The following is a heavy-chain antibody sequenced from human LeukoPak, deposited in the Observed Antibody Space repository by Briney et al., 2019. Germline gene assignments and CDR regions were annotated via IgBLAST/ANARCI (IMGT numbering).Heavy chain of an antibody. CDR3: TRVGSGSSLGTYYFDY. Sequence: PSETLSLTCAVYGGSFSGYYWSWIRQAPGKGLEWVSSISSSSSSYIYYADSVKGRFTISRDNAKNSLYLQMNSLRAEDTAFYFCTRVGSGSSLGTYYFDYWGQGILVTVSS. CDR2: ISSSSSSYI. J-gene: IGHJ4*02. D-gene: IGHD3-10*01. V-gene: IGHV3-21*01. CDR1: GGSFSGYY.